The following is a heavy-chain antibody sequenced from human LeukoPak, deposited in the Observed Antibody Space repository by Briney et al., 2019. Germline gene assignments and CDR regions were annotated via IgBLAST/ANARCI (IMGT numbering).Heavy chain of an antibody. D-gene: IGHD3-22*01. CDR1: GFTVSSNY. V-gene: IGHV3-66*01. CDR3: ARAPNYYDSSGYYAGY. Sequence: GGSLRLSCAASGFTVSSNYMSWVRQAPGKGLEWVSVIYSGGSTYYADSVKGRFTISRDNSKNTLYLQMNSLRAEDTAVYYCARAPNYYDSSGYYAGYWGQGTLVTVSS. CDR2: IYSGGST. J-gene: IGHJ4*02.